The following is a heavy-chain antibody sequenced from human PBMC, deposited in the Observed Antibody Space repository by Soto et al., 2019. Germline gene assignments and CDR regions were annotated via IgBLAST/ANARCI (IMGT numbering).Heavy chain of an antibody. CDR2: ISGSGGST. J-gene: IGHJ5*02. V-gene: IGHV3-23*01. Sequence: PGGSLRLSCAASGFTFSSYAMSWVRQAPGKGLEWVSAISGSGGSTYYADSVKGRFTISRDNSKNTLYLQMNSLRAEDTAVYYCAKMGYCSSTSCYFGLVNWFAPWGQGTLVTVSS. CDR3: AKMGYCSSTSCYFGLVNWFAP. D-gene: IGHD2-2*01. CDR1: GFTFSSYA.